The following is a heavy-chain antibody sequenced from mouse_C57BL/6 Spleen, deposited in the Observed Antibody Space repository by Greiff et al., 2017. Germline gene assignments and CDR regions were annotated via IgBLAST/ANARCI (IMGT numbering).Heavy chain of an antibody. D-gene: IGHD2-2*01. CDR3: TEGYPAWFAY. CDR1: GYTFPDYE. V-gene: IGHV1-15*01. Sequence: VQLQQSGAELVRPGASVTLSCKASGYTFPDYEMHWVKQTPVHGLEWIGAIDPETGGTAYNQKFKGKAILTAAKSSSTAYMELRSLTSEDSAVYYYTEGYPAWFAYWGQGTLVTVSA. CDR2: IDPETGGT. J-gene: IGHJ3*01.